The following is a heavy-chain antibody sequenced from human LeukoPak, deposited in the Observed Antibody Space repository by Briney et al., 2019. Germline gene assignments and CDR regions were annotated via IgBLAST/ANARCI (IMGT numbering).Heavy chain of an antibody. V-gene: IGHV4-30-2*01. CDR2: IYHSGST. CDR1: GGSISSGGYS. Sequence: SETLSLTCAVSGGSISSGGYSWRWIRQPPGKGLEWIVYIYHSGSTYYNPSLKIRVTISVDRSKNQFSLKLSSVTAADTAVYYCAGSYDSSGWHYFDYWGQGTLVTVSS. CDR3: AGSYDSSGWHYFDY. D-gene: IGHD3-22*01. J-gene: IGHJ4*02.